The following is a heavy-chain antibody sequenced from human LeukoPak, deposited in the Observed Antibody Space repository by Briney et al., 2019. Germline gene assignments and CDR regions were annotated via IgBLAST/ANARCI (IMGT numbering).Heavy chain of an antibody. J-gene: IGHJ3*02. CDR1: GGSTSSYY. D-gene: IGHD3-3*01. CDR3: ARDRSAGI. CDR2: IYYSGST. Sequence: SETLSLTCTVSGGSTSSYYWSWIRQPPGKGLEWIGYIYYSGSTNYNPSLKSRVTISVDTSKNQFSLKLSSVTAADTAVYYCARDRSAGIWGQGTMVTVSS. V-gene: IGHV4-59*01.